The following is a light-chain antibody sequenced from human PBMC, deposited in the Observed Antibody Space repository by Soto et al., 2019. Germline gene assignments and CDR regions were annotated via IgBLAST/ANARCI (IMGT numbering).Light chain of an antibody. CDR2: DAS. CDR1: HDIRKY. CDR3: QQYENFPVT. Sequence: DIQMTQSPSSLSASVGDRVTITCQASHDIRKYLNWYQQKPGKAPKLLLYDASNLETGVPSRFTGSGSGTDFTFTISSLQPEDIATYYCQQYENFPVTFGQGTRLESK. V-gene: IGKV1-33*01. J-gene: IGKJ5*01.